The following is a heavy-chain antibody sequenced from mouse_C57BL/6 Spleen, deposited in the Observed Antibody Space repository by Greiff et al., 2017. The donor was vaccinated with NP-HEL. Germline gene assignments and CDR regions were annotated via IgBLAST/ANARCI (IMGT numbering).Heavy chain of an antibody. CDR1: GYTFTSYW. J-gene: IGHJ4*01. CDR3: ARHNYGSSYAMDY. V-gene: IGHV1-55*01. Sequence: VQLQQPGAELVKPGASVKLSCKASGYTFTSYWMQWVKQRPGQGLEWIGDIYPGSGSTNYNEKFKSKATLTVDTSSSTAYMQLSSLTSEDSAVYYCARHNYGSSYAMDYWGQGTSVTVSS. CDR2: IYPGSGST. D-gene: IGHD1-1*01.